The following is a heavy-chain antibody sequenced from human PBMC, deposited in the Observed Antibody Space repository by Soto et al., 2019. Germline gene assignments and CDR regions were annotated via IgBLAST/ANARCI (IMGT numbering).Heavy chain of an antibody. J-gene: IGHJ4*02. Sequence: GGSLRLSCAASGFTFSSYSMNWVRQAPGKGLEWVSSISSSSSYIYYADSVKGRFTISRDNAKNSLYLQMNSLRAEDTAVYYCAIPSRRQLVEDDYWGQGTLVTVSS. CDR3: AIPSRRQLVEDDY. V-gene: IGHV3-21*01. CDR1: GFTFSSYS. D-gene: IGHD6-6*01. CDR2: ISSSSSYI.